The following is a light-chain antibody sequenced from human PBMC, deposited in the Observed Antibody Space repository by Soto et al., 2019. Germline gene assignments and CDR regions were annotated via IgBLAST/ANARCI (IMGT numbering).Light chain of an antibody. V-gene: IGLV1-40*01. CDR3: AAWDGSLNGYV. J-gene: IGLJ1*01. Sequence: QSVLAQPPSVSGAPGQRDTISCSGTTSNIGADYDVQWYRQLPGTAPKLLIHGNTNRPSGVPDRFSGSKSGTSASLAISGLQSEDEADYCCAAWDGSLNGYVFGTGTKVTVL. CDR1: TSNIGADYD. CDR2: GNT.